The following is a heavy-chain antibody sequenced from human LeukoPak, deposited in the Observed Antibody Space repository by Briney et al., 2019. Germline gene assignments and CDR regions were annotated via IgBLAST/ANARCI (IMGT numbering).Heavy chain of an antibody. Sequence: ASVKVSCKASGCTFTSYYMHWVRQAPGQGLEWMGIINPSGGSTSYAQKFQGRVTMTRDTSTSTVYMELSSLRSEDTAVYYCAKADPTGDLSVYWGQGTLVTVSS. CDR3: AKADPTGDLSVY. D-gene: IGHD7-27*01. CDR2: INPSGGST. CDR1: GCTFTSYY. J-gene: IGHJ4*02. V-gene: IGHV1-46*03.